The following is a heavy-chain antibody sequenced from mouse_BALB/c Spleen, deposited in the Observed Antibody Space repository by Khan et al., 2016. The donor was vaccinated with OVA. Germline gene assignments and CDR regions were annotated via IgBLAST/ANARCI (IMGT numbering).Heavy chain of an antibody. V-gene: IGHV1S81*02. CDR2: INPSNGRT. D-gene: IGHD2-1*01. CDR1: GYTLTSYW. CDR3: ARLLINFDY. J-gene: IGHJ2*01. Sequence: QVQLQQSGAELVNPGASVNLSCKASGYTLTSYWVHWVKQRPGQGLEWIGEINPSNGRTNYNEKFKSKATLTVDKSSSTAYMQLSSPTSEDSAVYYCARLLINFDYWGQGTTLTVSS.